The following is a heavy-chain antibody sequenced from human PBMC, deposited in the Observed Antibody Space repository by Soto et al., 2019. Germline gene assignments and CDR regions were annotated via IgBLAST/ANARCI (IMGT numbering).Heavy chain of an antibody. J-gene: IGHJ4*02. CDR2: IYSGGNK. D-gene: IGHD1-1*01. CDR1: GFTVSSNY. V-gene: IGHV3-53*02. CDR3: AGATGRY. Sequence: EVQLVETGGGLIQPGGSLRLSCTASGFTVSSNYMTWVRQAPGKGLEWVSVIYSGGNKYYADSVKGRFTSSRDKSKNTLYLQMNSLRAEDTAVYYCAGATGRYWGQGTLVTVSS.